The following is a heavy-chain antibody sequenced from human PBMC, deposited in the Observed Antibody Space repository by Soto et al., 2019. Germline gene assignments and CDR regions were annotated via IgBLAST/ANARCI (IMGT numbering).Heavy chain of an antibody. J-gene: IGHJ6*02. CDR3: ARHDCISSSCYYYYYYSMDV. V-gene: IGHV1-69*12. CDR2: IIPIFDTA. CDR1: GGTFSSYA. Sequence: QVQLVQSGAEVKKPGSSVKLSCKTSGGTFSSYAISWVRQAPGQGLEWMGGIIPIFDTANYAQKFQGRVTSTADESTSTASMELSSLRSEGTAVYYCARHDCISSSCYYYYYYSMDVWGQGTTVTVSS. D-gene: IGHD2-2*01.